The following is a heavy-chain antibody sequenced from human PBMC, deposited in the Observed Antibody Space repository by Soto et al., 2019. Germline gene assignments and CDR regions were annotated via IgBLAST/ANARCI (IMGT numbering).Heavy chain of an antibody. J-gene: IGHJ4*02. V-gene: IGHV1-69*12. Sequence: QVRLVQSGAEVKKPGYSVKVSCKASGGTFSNFANNWVRQAPGQGLEWMGGIILPFGVPHYAQKFQGRVTIAADESMTTVYMDLSGLRSEDAAVYYCARGPDYECSFDYWGQGTLVTVSS. CDR1: GGTFSNFA. D-gene: IGHD4-17*01. CDR2: IILPFGVP. CDR3: ARGPDYECSFDY.